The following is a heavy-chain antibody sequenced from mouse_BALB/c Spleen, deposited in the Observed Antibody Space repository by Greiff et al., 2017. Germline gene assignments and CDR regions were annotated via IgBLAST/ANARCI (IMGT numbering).Heavy chain of an antibody. CDR2: IYPGDGDT. CDR1: GYAFSSYW. V-gene: IGHV1-80*01. Sequence: QVQLKQSGAELVRPGSSVKISCKASGYAFSSYWMNWVKQRPGQGLEWIGQIYPGDGDTNYNGKFKGKATLTADKSSSTAYMQLSSLTSEDSAVYFCARNGNFSYWGQGTLVTVSA. J-gene: IGHJ3*01. CDR3: ARNGNFSY. D-gene: IGHD2-1*01.